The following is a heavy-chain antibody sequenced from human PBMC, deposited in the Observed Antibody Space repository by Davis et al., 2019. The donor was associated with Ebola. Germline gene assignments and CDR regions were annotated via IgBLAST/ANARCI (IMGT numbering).Heavy chain of an antibody. Sequence: ASVKVSCKASGGTFSSYAISWVRQAPGQGLEWMGWINPNSGGTNYAQKFQGWVTMTRDTSISTAYMELSRLRSDDTAVYYCAREGCSGGSCYKGFDPWGQGTLVTVSS. V-gene: IGHV1-2*04. CDR2: INPNSGGT. CDR3: AREGCSGGSCYKGFDP. J-gene: IGHJ5*02. D-gene: IGHD2-15*01. CDR1: GGTFSSYA.